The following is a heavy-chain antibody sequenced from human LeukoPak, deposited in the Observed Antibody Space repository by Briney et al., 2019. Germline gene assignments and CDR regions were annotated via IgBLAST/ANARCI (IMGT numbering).Heavy chain of an antibody. CDR1: GGSISSYH. Sequence: SETLSLTCTVSGGSISSYHWSWIRQPPGKGLEWIGYIYYSGSTNYNPSLKSRVTISVDTSKNQFSLKLSSVTAADTAVYYCARDGGKAAEYYYYYGMDVWGQGTTVTVSS. CDR2: IYYSGST. J-gene: IGHJ6*02. CDR3: ARDGGKAAEYYYYYGMDV. D-gene: IGHD6-13*01. V-gene: IGHV4-59*01.